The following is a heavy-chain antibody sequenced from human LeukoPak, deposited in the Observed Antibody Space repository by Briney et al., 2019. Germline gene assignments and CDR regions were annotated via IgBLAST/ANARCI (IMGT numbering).Heavy chain of an antibody. D-gene: IGHD6-19*01. J-gene: IGHJ6*02. CDR1: GYTFTSYA. Sequence: GASVEVSCKASGYTFTSYAMNWVRQAPGQGLEWMGWINTNTGNPTYAQGFTGRFVFSLDTSVSTAYLQISSLKAEDTAVYYCARVLKERQWLSRSYYYYGMDVWGQGTTVTVSS. CDR2: INTNTGNP. CDR3: ARVLKERQWLSRSYYYYGMDV. V-gene: IGHV7-4-1*02.